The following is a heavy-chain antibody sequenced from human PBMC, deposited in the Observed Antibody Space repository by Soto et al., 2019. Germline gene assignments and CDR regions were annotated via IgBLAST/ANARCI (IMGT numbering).Heavy chain of an antibody. CDR2: IWYDGSNK. V-gene: IGHV3-33*01. Sequence: GGSLRLSCAASGFTFSSYGMHWVRQAPGKGLEWVAVIWYDGSNKYYADSVKGRFTISRDNSKNTLYLQMNSLRAEDTAVYYCARDRGYSYGSPFDYSGQGTLVTV. D-gene: IGHD5-18*01. CDR3: ARDRGYSYGSPFDY. J-gene: IGHJ4*02. CDR1: GFTFSSYG.